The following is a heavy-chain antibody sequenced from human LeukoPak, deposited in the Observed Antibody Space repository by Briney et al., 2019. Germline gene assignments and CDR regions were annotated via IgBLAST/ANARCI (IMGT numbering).Heavy chain of an antibody. CDR2: ISTSSSYI. J-gene: IGHJ4*02. CDR3: ARERPATRFTWRGPFDY. CDR1: GFTLSTYN. V-gene: IGHV3-21*01. D-gene: IGHD2-15*01. Sequence: GGSLRLSCAASGFTLSTYNMKWVRQAPRKGLEWVSSISTSSSYIYYADSVKGRFTISRGNAKNSLYLQMNSLRAEDTAVYYCARERPATRFTWRGPFDYWGQGTLVTVSS.